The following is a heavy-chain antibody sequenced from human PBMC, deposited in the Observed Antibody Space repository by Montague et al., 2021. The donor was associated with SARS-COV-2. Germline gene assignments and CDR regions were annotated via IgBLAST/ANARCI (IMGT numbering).Heavy chain of an antibody. CDR2: IYYRGYT. CDR1: GGSISSGSFY. V-gene: IGHV4-39*01. Sequence: SETLSLTCTVSGGSISSGSFYWGWIRQPPGKGLEWIGNIYYRGYTYYNPSLKSRVTISVDTSKNQFSLRLNSVTPADTAVYYCARVNIARGINNVFDMWGQGTMVTVSS. D-gene: IGHD3-10*01. J-gene: IGHJ3*02. CDR3: ARVNIARGINNVFDM.